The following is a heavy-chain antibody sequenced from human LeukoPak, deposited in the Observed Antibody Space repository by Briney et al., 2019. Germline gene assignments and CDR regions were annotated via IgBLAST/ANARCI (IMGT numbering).Heavy chain of an antibody. CDR3: CGARTYNHHPIWIDL. CDR1: GGITTTYY. CDR2: LSHIEDT. Sequence: PSETLSLTCSVSGGITTTYYWGWVRQPPGKGLEWIGSLSHIEDTYFNPSLKSRVTILLDESKSHSSLNLRTVTAADTAVYFCCGARTYNHHPIWIDLWGQGVRVTVSS. D-gene: IGHD5-24*01. V-gene: IGHV4-38-2*02. J-gene: IGHJ5*02.